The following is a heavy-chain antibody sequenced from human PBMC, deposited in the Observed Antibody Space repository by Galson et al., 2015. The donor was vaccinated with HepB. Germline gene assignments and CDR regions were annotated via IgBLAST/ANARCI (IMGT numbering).Heavy chain of an antibody. CDR2: IYHSGST. CDR1: GYSISSGYY. J-gene: IGHJ4*02. D-gene: IGHD1-26*01. V-gene: IGHV4-38-2*01. Sequence: SETLSLTCAVSGYSISSGYYWGWIRQPPGKGLEWIGSIYHSGSTYYNPSLKSRVTISVDTSKNQFSLKLSSVTAADTAVYYCARGRGRSLIVGAIRIDYWGQGTLVTVSS. CDR3: ARGRGRSLIVGAIRIDY.